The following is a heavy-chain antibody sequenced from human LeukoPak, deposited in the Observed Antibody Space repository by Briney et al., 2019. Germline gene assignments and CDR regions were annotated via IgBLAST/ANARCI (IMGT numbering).Heavy chain of an antibody. CDR1: GFTFSSYG. Sequence: GGSLRLSCAASGFTFSSYGMHWVRQAPGKGLEWVAFIRYDGSNKYYADSVKGRFTISRDNSKNTLYLQMSSLRAEDTAVYYCANGGPYYDFWSGYYTKNAFDIWGQGTMVTVSS. CDR3: ANGGPYYDFWSGYYTKNAFDI. J-gene: IGHJ3*02. CDR2: IRYDGSNK. V-gene: IGHV3-30*02. D-gene: IGHD3-3*01.